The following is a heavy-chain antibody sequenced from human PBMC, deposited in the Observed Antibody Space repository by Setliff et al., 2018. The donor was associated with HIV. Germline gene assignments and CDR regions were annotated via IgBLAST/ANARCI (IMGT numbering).Heavy chain of an antibody. V-gene: IGHV3-30-3*01. CDR2: ISYDGSNK. D-gene: IGHD2-8*01. Sequence: GGSLRLSCGVSGFTFSNYAMHWVRQAPGKGLEWVAVISYDGSNKYYADSVKGRFTISRDNAKNSLYLQMNSLRAEDTAVYYCARPYTVWVYGMDLWGQGTTVTVSS. CDR3: ARPYTVWVYGMDL. CDR1: GFTFSNYA. J-gene: IGHJ6*01.